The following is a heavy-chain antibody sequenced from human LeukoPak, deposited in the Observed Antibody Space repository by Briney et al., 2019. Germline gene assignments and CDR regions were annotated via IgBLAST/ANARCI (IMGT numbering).Heavy chain of an antibody. CDR2: IRGSGGTT. V-gene: IGHV3-23*01. CDR3: AKGEVVPAAIFGFHI. J-gene: IGHJ3*02. D-gene: IGHD2-2*01. Sequence: GGSPRLSCAASGFTLSSYAMSWVRQAPGKGPEWVSTIRGSGGTTYYADSVKGRFTISRDNSKNTLYLQMNSLRAEDSALYYCAKGEVVPAAIFGFHIWGQGTMVTVSS. CDR1: GFTLSSYA.